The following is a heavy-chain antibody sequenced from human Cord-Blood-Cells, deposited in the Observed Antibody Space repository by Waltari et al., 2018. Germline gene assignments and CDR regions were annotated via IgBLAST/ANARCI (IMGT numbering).Heavy chain of an antibody. Sequence: QVQLVQSGAEVKKPGASVKVSCKASGYTFTGYYMHWVRQAPGQGLEWMGWDNPNRGGTNYAQKCQGRVTITRDPANSTAYLELSRLRSDDTAVYYCARATGTTAFDIWGQGTMVTVSS. CDR3: ARATGTTAFDI. V-gene: IGHV1-2*02. J-gene: IGHJ3*02. CDR1: GYTFTGYY. CDR2: DNPNRGGT. D-gene: IGHD1-1*01.